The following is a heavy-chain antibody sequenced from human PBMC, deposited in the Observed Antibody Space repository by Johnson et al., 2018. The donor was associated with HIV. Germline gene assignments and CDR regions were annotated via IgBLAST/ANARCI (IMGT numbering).Heavy chain of an antibody. J-gene: IGHJ3*01. D-gene: IGHD4-23*01. V-gene: IGHV3-33*08. CDR1: GFTFSSYG. Sequence: QVQLVESGGGVVQPGRSLRLSCAASGFTFSSYGMHWVRQAPGKGLEGVAFIRSDGSNKYYGDSVKGRFTISRENAKNSLYLQMNSLRAGDTAVYYCARGPSVVTLHAFDLWGQGTLVTVSS. CDR3: ARGPSVVTLHAFDL. CDR2: IRSDGSNK.